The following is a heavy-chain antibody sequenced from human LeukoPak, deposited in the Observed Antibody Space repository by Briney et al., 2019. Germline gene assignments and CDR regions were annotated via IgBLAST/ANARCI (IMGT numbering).Heavy chain of an antibody. V-gene: IGHV3-33*01. CDR3: ARDQSGSYLYYFDY. CDR1: GFTFSSYG. Sequence: GGSLRLSCAASGFTFSSYGMHWVRQAPGKGLEWVAVIWYDGSNKYYADSVKGRFTISRDNSKNTLYLQMNSLRAEDTAVYYCARDQSGSYLYYFDYWGQGTLVTVSS. CDR2: IWYDGSNK. J-gene: IGHJ4*02. D-gene: IGHD1-26*01.